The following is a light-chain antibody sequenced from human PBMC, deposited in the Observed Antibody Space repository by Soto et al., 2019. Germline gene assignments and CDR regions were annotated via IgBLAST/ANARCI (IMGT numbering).Light chain of an antibody. J-gene: IGKJ4*01. V-gene: IGKV3-20*01. CDR2: GAS. Sequence: IGLTQSPGTLSLSPGERATLSCRASQTVSSNFLAWYQEKPGQGPRLLIYGASTRATGIPDRFSGSGSGTDFTLTISRLDPEDFAVYYCRQYGRSLEFAVGGGTKVDIK. CDR3: RQYGRSLEFA. CDR1: QTVSSNF.